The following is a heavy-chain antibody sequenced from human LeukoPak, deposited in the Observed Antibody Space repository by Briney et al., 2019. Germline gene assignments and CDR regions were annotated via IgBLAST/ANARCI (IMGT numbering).Heavy chain of an antibody. J-gene: IGHJ4*02. D-gene: IGHD3-9*01. Sequence: ASVKVSCKASGYTFTSYGISWVRQAPGQGLEWMGWISAHNGNTNYAQKLQGRVTMTTDTSTSTAYMELRSLRSDDTAVYYCARAHQGPTYYDILTGYVSDYWGQGTLVTVSS. CDR1: GYTFTSYG. CDR2: ISAHNGNT. V-gene: IGHV1-18*01. CDR3: ARAHQGPTYYDILTGYVSDY.